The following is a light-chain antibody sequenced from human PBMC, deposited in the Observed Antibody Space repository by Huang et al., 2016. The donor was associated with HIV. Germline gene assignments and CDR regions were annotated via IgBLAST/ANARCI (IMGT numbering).Light chain of an antibody. CDR3: QQYNNWPPWT. CDR1: QSVSGN. CDR2: GAS. V-gene: IGKV3-15*01. Sequence: EMVMTQSPATLSLFLGERATLSCRASQSVSGNLAWYQQKPGQAPRLLSYGASTRATGIPARFSGSGSGTEFTLTISSLQSEDFAVYYCQQYNNWPPWTFGQGTKVEIK. J-gene: IGKJ1*01.